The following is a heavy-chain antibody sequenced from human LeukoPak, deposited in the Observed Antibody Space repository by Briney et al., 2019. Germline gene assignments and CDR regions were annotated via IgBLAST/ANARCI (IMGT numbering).Heavy chain of an antibody. Sequence: GGSLRLSCAAPGFTFSSYAMHWVRQAPGKGLEWVAVISYDGSNKYYADSVKGRFTISRDNSKNTLYLQMNSLRAEDTAVYYCARSPIGYLHYTHFDYWGQGTLVTVSS. CDR3: ARSPIGYLHYTHFDY. J-gene: IGHJ4*02. D-gene: IGHD2-2*02. CDR2: ISYDGSNK. V-gene: IGHV3-30-3*01. CDR1: GFTFSSYA.